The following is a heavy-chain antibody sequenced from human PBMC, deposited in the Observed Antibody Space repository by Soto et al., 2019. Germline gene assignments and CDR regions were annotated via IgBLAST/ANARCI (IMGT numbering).Heavy chain of an antibody. V-gene: IGHV1-18*01. J-gene: IGHJ4*02. D-gene: IGHD3-16*01. CDR2: XRXXXGHX. Sequence: XSVKVSCKASGYTFTNFGISWVRQAPGQXXXXXXXXRXXXGHXXYEXXXXXXVKXXXXXXXSKAYMEVRRLRFDDTAVYYCARGGTPIDYWGQGTMVTVYS. CDR3: ARGGTPIDY. CDR1: GYTFTNFG.